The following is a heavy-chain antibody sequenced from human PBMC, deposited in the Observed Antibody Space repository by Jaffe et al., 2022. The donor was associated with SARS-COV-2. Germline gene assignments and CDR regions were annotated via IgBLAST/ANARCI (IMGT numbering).Heavy chain of an antibody. CDR3: AGGRGVRGYYMDV. J-gene: IGHJ6*03. Sequence: EVQLVESGGGLVQPGRSLRLSCAASGFTFDDYAMHWVRQAPGKGLEWVSGISWNSGSIGYADSVKGRFTISRDNAKNSLYLQMNSLRAEDTALYYCAGGRGVRGYYMDVWGKGTTVTVSS. CDR2: ISWNSGSI. CDR1: GFTFDDYA. V-gene: IGHV3-9*01. D-gene: IGHD3-10*01.